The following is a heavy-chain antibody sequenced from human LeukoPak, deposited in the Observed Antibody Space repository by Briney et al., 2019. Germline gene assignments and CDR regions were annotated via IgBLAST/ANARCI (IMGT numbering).Heavy chain of an antibody. CDR1: GFTFSSYA. CDR3: AREGFGEQWLVREYLDY. Sequence: GGSLRLSCAASGFTFSSYAMHWVRQAPGKGLEWVAVISYDGSNKYYADSVKGRFTISRDNSKNTLYLQMNSLRAEDTAVYYCAREGFGEQWLVREYLDYWGQGTLVTVSS. J-gene: IGHJ4*02. V-gene: IGHV3-30-3*01. CDR2: ISYDGSNK. D-gene: IGHD6-19*01.